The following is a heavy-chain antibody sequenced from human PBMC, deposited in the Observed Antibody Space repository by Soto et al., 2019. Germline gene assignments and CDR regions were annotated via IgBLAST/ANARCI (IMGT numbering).Heavy chain of an antibody. CDR2: IYYSRST. CDR1: GGSISSSSYY. CDR3: ASLTLRTWYNDN. D-gene: IGHD3-10*01. V-gene: IGHV4-39*01. Sequence: QLQLQESGPGLVKPSETLSLTCTVSGGSISSSSYYWGWIRQPPGKVLEWIGSIYYSRSTYYNPSLKSRVTISVDTSKNQFSLKVSSVAAADTAVYCCASLTLRTWYNDNWHSGTIETVST. J-gene: IGHJ2*01.